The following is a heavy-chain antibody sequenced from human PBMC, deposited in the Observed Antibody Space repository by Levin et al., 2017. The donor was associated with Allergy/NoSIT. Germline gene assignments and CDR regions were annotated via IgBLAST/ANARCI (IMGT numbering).Heavy chain of an antibody. D-gene: IGHD3-10*01. CDR3: VRETMVRGVIIPHNAFDI. V-gene: IGHV3-23*01. Sequence: GGSLRLSCAASGFTFSSYAMSWVRQAPGKGLEWVSAISGSGGSTYYADSVKGRFTISRDNSKNTLYLQMNSLRAEDTAVYYCVRETMVRGVIIPHNAFDIWGQGTMVTVSS. CDR1: GFTFSSYA. J-gene: IGHJ3*02. CDR2: ISGSGGST.